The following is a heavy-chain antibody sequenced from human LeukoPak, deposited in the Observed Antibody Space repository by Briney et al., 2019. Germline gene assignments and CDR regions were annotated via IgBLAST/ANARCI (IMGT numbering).Heavy chain of an antibody. J-gene: IGHJ6*02. CDR2: IYPGDSDT. CDR3: ARLLGSPSDIVVVPAARTLVYYGMDV. Sequence: GESLKISCKGSGYSFTSYWIGWVRQMPGKGLEWMGIIYPGDSDTRHSPSFQGQVTISADKSISTAYLQWSSLKASDTAMYYCARLLGSPSDIVVVPAARTLVYYGMDVWGQGTTVTVSS. CDR1: GYSFTSYW. V-gene: IGHV5-51*01. D-gene: IGHD2-2*01.